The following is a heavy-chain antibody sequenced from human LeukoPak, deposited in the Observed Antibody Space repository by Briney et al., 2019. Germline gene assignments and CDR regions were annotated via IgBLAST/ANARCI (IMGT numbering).Heavy chain of an antibody. CDR3: ATTGTTHYNWFDP. V-gene: IGHV3-74*01. Sequence: PGGSLRLSCAASGFTFSNYWMHWVRQGPGKGLVWVSRVNSDGSRTDYADSVKGRFTISRDNAKNTLYLQMNSLRVEDTAVYYCATTGTTHYNWFDPWGQGTLVTVSS. J-gene: IGHJ5*02. D-gene: IGHD1-14*01. CDR1: GFTFSNYW. CDR2: VNSDGSRT.